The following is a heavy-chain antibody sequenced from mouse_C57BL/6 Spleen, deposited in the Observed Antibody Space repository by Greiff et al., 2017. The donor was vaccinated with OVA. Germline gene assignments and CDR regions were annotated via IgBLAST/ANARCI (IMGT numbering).Heavy chain of an antibody. CDR1: GYTFTSYW. V-gene: IGHV1-64*01. J-gene: IGHJ4*01. Sequence: QVQLQQPGAELVKPGASVKLSCKASGYTFTSYWMPWVKQRPGQGLEWIGMIHPNSGSTNYNEKFKGKATLTVDKSTSTAYMQLSSLTSEDSAVYYCARAPYDYDGRHYAMDYWGQGTSVTVSS. CDR2: IHPNSGST. CDR3: ARAPYDYDGRHYAMDY. D-gene: IGHD2-4*01.